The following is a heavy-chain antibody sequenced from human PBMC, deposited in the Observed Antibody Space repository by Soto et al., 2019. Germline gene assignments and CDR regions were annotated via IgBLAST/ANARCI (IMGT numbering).Heavy chain of an antibody. CDR2: IYNTGST. CDR3: ASQSGSYHHFDF. J-gene: IGHJ4*02. D-gene: IGHD1-26*01. Sequence: ASETLSLTCTVSCGSISSGGYYWSWIRHHPGEGLEWVGYIYNTGSTSYNPSLKSRLTISVDTSKNQFSLKLSSVTAADTAVYYCASQSGSYHHFDFWGQGAPVTVSS. CDR1: CGSISSGGYY. V-gene: IGHV4-31*03.